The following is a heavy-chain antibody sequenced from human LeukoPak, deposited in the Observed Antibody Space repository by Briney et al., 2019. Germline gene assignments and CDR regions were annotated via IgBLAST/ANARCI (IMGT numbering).Heavy chain of an antibody. D-gene: IGHD1-1*01. Sequence: PGGSLRLSCAAAGLTFSNYGMHWVRQAPGKGLQWVAYIRYDGRNKYSADSVKGRFTIYRDNSKSILYLQMNSLRPEDTAVYYCAKGGSNNWSFDNWGQGTLVTVSS. CDR3: AKGGSNNWSFDN. CDR1: GLTFSNYG. V-gene: IGHV3-30*02. J-gene: IGHJ4*02. CDR2: IRYDGRNK.